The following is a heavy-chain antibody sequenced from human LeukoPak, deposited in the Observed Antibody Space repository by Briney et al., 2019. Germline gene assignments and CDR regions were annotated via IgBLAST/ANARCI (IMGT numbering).Heavy chain of an antibody. D-gene: IGHD1-26*01. CDR3: ARALVGATAYYFDY. CDR2: ISGSGGST. V-gene: IGHV3-23*01. Sequence: GGSLRLSCAASGFTFSSYAMSWVRQAPGKGLEWVSAISGSGGSTYYADSVKGRFTISRDNSKNTLYLQMNSLRAEDTAVYYCARALVGATAYYFDYWGQGTLVTVSS. J-gene: IGHJ4*02. CDR1: GFTFSSYA.